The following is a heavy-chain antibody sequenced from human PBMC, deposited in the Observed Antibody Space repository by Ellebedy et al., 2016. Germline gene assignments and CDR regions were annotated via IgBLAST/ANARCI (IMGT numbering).Heavy chain of an antibody. Sequence: GESLKISCTASGFTFGDYAMRWVHHAPGNGLEWVSDISGSGGSTDYADSVKGRFTISRDNSKNTLYLQMNSLRTEDTAVYYCAKDQSIYIAVAGQYFDYWGQGTLVTVSS. J-gene: IGHJ4*02. CDR3: AKDQSIYIAVAGQYFDY. V-gene: IGHV3-23*01. CDR2: ISGSGGST. D-gene: IGHD6-19*01. CDR1: GFTFGDYA.